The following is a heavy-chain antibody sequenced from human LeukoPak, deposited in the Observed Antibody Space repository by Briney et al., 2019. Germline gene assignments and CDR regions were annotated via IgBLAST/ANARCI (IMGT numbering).Heavy chain of an antibody. J-gene: IGHJ4*02. V-gene: IGHV3-15*01. CDR2: VKSRSAGETT. CDR3: TLIQGWGSGSYYRDF. D-gene: IGHD3-10*01. Sequence: ETLSLTCTVSGGSISSYYWSWIRQAPGKGLEWVARVKSRSAGETTDYAAPVKGRFTISRDDSKNTLYLQMNSLKTEDTAVYYCTLIQGWGSGSYYRDFWGQGTLVTVSS. CDR1: GGSISSYY.